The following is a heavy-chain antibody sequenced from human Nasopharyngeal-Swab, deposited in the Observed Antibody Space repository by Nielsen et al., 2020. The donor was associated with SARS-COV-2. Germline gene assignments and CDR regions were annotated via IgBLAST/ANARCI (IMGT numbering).Heavy chain of an antibody. D-gene: IGHD5-18*01. CDR3: ARVGHVGTSMSGGFDI. CDR1: GFSFDDYG. J-gene: IGHJ3*02. V-gene: IGHV3-20*01. Sequence: GGSLRLSCAASGFSFDDYGMTWVRQAPGKGLEWVSSINWNGGSRFYADSVKGRFTISRDNAENSLYLQMNSLRAEDTALYHCARVGHVGTSMSGGFDIWGQGTMVTVSS. CDR2: INWNGGSR.